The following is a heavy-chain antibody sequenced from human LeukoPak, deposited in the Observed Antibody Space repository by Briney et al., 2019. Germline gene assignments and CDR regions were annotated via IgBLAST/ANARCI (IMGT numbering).Heavy chain of an antibody. CDR3: AGEDYFDSSGYTSWRFDI. D-gene: IGHD3-22*01. J-gene: IGHJ3*02. Sequence: SETLSLTCTVSGGSISAYYWTWIRQPPGKGLEWIGHIYYSGNTIYNPSLKSRVTISVDTSKNQFSLKLTSVTTADTAVYYCAGEDYFDSSGYTSWRFDIWGQGTMVTVSS. CDR2: IYYSGNT. CDR1: GGSISAYY. V-gene: IGHV4-59*01.